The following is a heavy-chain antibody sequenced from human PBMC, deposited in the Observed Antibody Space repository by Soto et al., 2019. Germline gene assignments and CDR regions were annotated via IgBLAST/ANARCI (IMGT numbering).Heavy chain of an antibody. CDR2: INTNSGGT. D-gene: IGHD4-17*01. V-gene: IGHV1-2*04. Sequence: GASVKVSCKASGYTFTGYYMHWVRQAPGQGLEWMGRINTNSGGTNYAQKFQGWVTMTRDTSISTAYMELSRLRSDDTAVYYCALGPVRGLPDLDYWGQGTLVTVSS. J-gene: IGHJ4*02. CDR1: GYTFTGYY. CDR3: ALGPVRGLPDLDY.